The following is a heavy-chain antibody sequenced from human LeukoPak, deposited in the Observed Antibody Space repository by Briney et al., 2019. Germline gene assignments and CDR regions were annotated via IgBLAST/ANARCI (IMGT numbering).Heavy chain of an antibody. Sequence: SETLSLTCTVSGGSISSYYWSWIRQPPGKGLEWIGSIYHSGGTYYNPSLKSRVTISVDTSKNQFSLKLSSVTAADTAVYYCARAGQLWRRYYFDYWGQGTLVTVSS. CDR1: GGSISSYY. CDR2: IYHSGGT. D-gene: IGHD5-18*01. CDR3: ARAGQLWRRYYFDY. J-gene: IGHJ4*02. V-gene: IGHV4-59*12.